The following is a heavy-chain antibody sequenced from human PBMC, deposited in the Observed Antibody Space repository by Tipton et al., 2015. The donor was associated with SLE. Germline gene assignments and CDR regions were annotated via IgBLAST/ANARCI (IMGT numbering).Heavy chain of an antibody. D-gene: IGHD3-16*01. CDR2: ISNSGST. CDR1: GTSISSYY. J-gene: IGHJ3*02. Sequence: TLSLTCTVSGTSISSYYWSWIRQPPGRELEWIGYISNSGSTNYNPSLKSRVTISGDTSKNQFSLKLSSVIAADTAMYYCARAGMGDAFGPYFHIWGQGTMVTVSS. CDR3: ARAGMGDAFGPYFHI. V-gene: IGHV4-59*08.